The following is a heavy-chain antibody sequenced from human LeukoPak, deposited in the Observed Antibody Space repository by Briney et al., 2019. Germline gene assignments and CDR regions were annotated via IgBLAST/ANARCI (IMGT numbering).Heavy chain of an antibody. D-gene: IGHD6-19*01. Sequence: GGSLILSCAASGFTFSSYWMHWVRQAPGKGLEWVSGISWNSGSIGYADSVKGRFTISRDNAKNSLYLQMNSLRAGDTALYYCAKGIQWLGKGLDYWGQGTLVTVSS. CDR1: GFTFSSYW. CDR3: AKGIQWLGKGLDY. CDR2: ISWNSGSI. J-gene: IGHJ4*02. V-gene: IGHV3-9*01.